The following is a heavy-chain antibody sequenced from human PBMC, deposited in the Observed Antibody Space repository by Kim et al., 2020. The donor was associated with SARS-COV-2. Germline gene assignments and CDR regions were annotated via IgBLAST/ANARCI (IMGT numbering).Heavy chain of an antibody. D-gene: IGHD2-15*01. J-gene: IGHJ3*02. CDR1: GFTFGDYA. CDR3: AKGRGPYIVYPFDI. CDR2: INWNGGSP. V-gene: IGHV3-9*01. Sequence: GGSLRLSCAASGFTFGDYAMHWVRLTPEKGLEWVASINWNGGSPDYWDSVRGRFTLSRDSARRSLNLQMASLTTKDTALYFCAKGRGPYIVYPFDICGQGEQVTVSS.